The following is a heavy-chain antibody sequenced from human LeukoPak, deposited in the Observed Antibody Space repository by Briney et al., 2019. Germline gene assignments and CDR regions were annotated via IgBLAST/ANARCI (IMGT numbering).Heavy chain of an antibody. V-gene: IGHV1-24*01. Sequence: ASLNVSCEVSGYTLTELSIHWVRQAPGKGHEWMGGFDPEDGETIYAQTFQGRVTMTADTTTNTPYMEKSSLRSADTTVYYCATTFIRVLEWLPAPFDYWGQGTLVTVSS. CDR3: ATTFIRVLEWLPAPFDY. J-gene: IGHJ4*02. D-gene: IGHD3-3*01. CDR1: GYTLTELS. CDR2: FDPEDGET.